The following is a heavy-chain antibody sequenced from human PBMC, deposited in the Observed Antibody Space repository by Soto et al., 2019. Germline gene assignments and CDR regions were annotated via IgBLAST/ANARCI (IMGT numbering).Heavy chain of an antibody. CDR2: ISYDGSNK. V-gene: IGHV3-30*18. J-gene: IGHJ6*02. CDR1: GFTFSSYG. CDR3: AKDRAEYYGMDV. Sequence: PGGSLRLSCAASGFTFSSYGMHWVRQAPGKGLEWVAVISYDGSNKYYADSVKGRFTISRDNSKNTLYLQMNSLRAEDTAVYYCAKDRAEYYGMDVWGQGTTVTVSS.